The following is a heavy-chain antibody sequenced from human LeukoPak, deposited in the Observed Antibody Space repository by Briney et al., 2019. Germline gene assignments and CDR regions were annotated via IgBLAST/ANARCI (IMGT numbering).Heavy chain of an antibody. D-gene: IGHD4-11*01. CDR1: GGSISSYY. J-gene: IGHJ5*02. CDR3: ARDLSLTTVAKWFDP. Sequence: SETLSLTCTVSGGSISSYYWSWIRQPPGKGLEWIGYIYYSGSTNYNPSLKSRVTISLDTSKNQFSLKLSSVTAADSAVYYCARDLSLTTVAKWFDPWGQGTLVTVSP. V-gene: IGHV4-59*01. CDR2: IYYSGST.